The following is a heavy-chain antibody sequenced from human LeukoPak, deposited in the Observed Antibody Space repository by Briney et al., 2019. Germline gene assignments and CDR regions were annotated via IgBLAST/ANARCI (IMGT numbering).Heavy chain of an antibody. CDR1: GGSIGRYY. CDR2: IFSSGST. V-gene: IGHV4-59*01. Sequence: SETLSLTCTVYGGSIGRYYWNWIRQSPGQGLEWVGYIFSSGSTNYNPSLLSRVTISLDTSRNQFSLKLSSVTAADTAVYYCARDWGYSSGWSDGLDIWGQGTMVTVSS. J-gene: IGHJ3*02. CDR3: ARDWGYSSGWSDGLDI. D-gene: IGHD6-19*01.